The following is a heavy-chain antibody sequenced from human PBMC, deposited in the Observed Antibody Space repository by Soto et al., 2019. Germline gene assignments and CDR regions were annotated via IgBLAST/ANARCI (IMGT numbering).Heavy chain of an antibody. CDR1: GYTFTSYY. CDR3: ARALIVGATHDAFDI. V-gene: IGHV1-46*01. CDR2: INPSGGST. Sequence: ASVKVSCKASGYTFTSYYMHWVRQAPGQGLEWMGIINPSGGSTSYAQKFQGRVTMTRDTSTSTVYMELSSLRSEDTAVYYCARALIVGATHDAFDIWGQGTMVTVPS. D-gene: IGHD1-26*01. J-gene: IGHJ3*02.